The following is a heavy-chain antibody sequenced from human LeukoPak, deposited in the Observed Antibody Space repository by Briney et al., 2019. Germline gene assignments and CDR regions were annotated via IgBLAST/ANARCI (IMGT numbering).Heavy chain of an antibody. CDR3: AKTKKYCSGDSCYRGSSESTGDRYFDY. CDR1: GFTFSSYG. V-gene: IGHV3-30*02. J-gene: IGHJ4*02. Sequence: PGGSLRLSCAASGFTFSSYGMHWVRQAPGKGLEWVAFIRYDGSNKYYADSVKGRFTISRDNSKNTLYLQMNSLRAEDTAVYYCAKTKKYCSGDSCYRGSSESTGDRYFDYWGQGTLVTVSS. CDR2: IRYDGSNK. D-gene: IGHD2-15*01.